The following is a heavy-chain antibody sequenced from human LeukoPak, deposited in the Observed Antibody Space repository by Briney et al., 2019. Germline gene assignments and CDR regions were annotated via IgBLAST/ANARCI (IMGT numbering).Heavy chain of an antibody. V-gene: IGHV4-4*09. CDR3: AKSYYDYSTYYSYYFNL. D-gene: IGHD3-22*01. CDR2: IYTDGST. Sequence: SETLSLTCTVSGGSISSDYWSWIRQPPGRGLEWIGYIYTDGSTNYNPSLKSRVTIPVDTSKNQFALKLSSVTAADTAVYYCAKSYYDYSTYYSYYFNLWGQGALVTVSS. J-gene: IGHJ4*02. CDR1: GGSISSDY.